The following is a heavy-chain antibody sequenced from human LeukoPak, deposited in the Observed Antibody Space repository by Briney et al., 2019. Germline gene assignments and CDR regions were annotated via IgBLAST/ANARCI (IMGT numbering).Heavy chain of an antibody. V-gene: IGHV3-30*01. CDR1: GFTFSSYA. J-gene: IGHJ6*03. Sequence: GRSLRLSCAASGFTFSSYAMHWVRQAPGKGLEWVAVISYDGSNKYYADSVKGRFTISRDNSKNTLYLQMNSLRAEDTAVYYCARGSTRGLLRYFDWTMGSDYYYYMDVWGKGTTVTVSS. D-gene: IGHD3-9*01. CDR3: ARGSTRGLLRYFDWTMGSDYYYYMDV. CDR2: ISYDGSNK.